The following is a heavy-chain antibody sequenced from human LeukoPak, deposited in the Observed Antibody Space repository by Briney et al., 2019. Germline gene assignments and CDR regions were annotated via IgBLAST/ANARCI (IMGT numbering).Heavy chain of an antibody. Sequence: GGSLRLSCAASGFTFSDYYMSWIRQAPGKGLEWVSYISSSGSTIYYADSVKGRFTISRDNSKNTLYLQMNSLRAEDTAVYYCAKGRVATPYDYWGQGTLVTVSS. CDR3: AKGRVATPYDY. V-gene: IGHV3-11*01. CDR2: ISSSGSTI. D-gene: IGHD5-12*01. J-gene: IGHJ4*02. CDR1: GFTFSDYY.